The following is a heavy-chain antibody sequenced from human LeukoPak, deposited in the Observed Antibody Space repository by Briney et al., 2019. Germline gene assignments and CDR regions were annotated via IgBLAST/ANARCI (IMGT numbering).Heavy chain of an antibody. CDR3: ARAYYYDSSGYYDIDY. D-gene: IGHD3-22*01. CDR2: ISYDGSHK. J-gene: IGHJ4*02. Sequence: GGSLRLSCAASRFTFNSYAMSWVRQAPGKGLEWVALISYDGSHKYYADSVKGRFTISRDNSKNTLYLQMNSLRAEDTAVYYCARAYYYDSSGYYDIDYWGQGTLVTVSS. V-gene: IGHV3-30*04. CDR1: RFTFNSYA.